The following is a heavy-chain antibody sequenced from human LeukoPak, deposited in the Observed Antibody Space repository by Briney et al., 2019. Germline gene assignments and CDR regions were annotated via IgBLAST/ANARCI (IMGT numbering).Heavy chain of an antibody. J-gene: IGHJ3*01. CDR1: GFTFNSYS. D-gene: IGHD1-26*01. Sequence: GGSLRLSCGGSGFTFNSYSMNWVRQPPAKGLEWVASIIGSGSEMFYADSLKGRFTISRDNSKNSLYLQMNSLRVEDTAVYYCAKVQSDIVGAMFFSFDVWGQGTMVSVSS. CDR3: AKVQSDIVGAMFFSFDV. CDR2: IIGSGSEM. V-gene: IGHV3-21*06.